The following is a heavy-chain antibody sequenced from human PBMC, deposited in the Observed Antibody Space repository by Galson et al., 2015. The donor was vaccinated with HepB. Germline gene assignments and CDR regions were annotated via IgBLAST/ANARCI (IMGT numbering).Heavy chain of an antibody. CDR3: TRSYGDYKNDY. D-gene: IGHD4-17*01. V-gene: IGHV3-23*01. CDR2: ISGSGGST. J-gene: IGHJ4*02. Sequence: SLRLSCAASGFTFSGYAMSWVRQAPGKGLEWVSAISGSGGSTYYADSVKGRFTISRDNSKNTLYLQMNSLRAEDTAVYYCTRSYGDYKNDYWGQGTLVTVSS. CDR1: GFTFSGYA.